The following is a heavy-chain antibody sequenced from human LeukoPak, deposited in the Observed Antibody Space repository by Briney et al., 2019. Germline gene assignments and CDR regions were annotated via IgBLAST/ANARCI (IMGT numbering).Heavy chain of an antibody. V-gene: IGHV3-23*01. Sequence: GGSLRLSCTASEFNFGDYAMSWVRQAPGKGLEWVSAISGSGGSTYYADSVKGRFTISRDNSKNTLYLQMNSLRAEDTAVYYCAKDHSSGWPNYFDYWGQGTLVTVSS. CDR1: EFNFGDYA. CDR3: AKDHSSGWPNYFDY. CDR2: ISGSGGST. D-gene: IGHD6-19*01. J-gene: IGHJ4*02.